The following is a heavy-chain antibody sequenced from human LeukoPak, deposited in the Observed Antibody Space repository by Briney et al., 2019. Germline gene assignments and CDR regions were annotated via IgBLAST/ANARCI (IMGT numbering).Heavy chain of an antibody. CDR3: ARDYYDNRGDAFDI. J-gene: IGHJ3*02. Sequence: SETLSLTCTVSGGSIGSHYWSWIRQPPGEGLEWIGYIYYSGTTSYNPSLKSRVTISVDTSKNQFSLKLSSVTAADTAVYYCARDYYDNRGDAFDIWGQGTMVTVSS. CDR1: GGSIGSHY. V-gene: IGHV4-59*11. D-gene: IGHD3-22*01. CDR2: IYYSGTT.